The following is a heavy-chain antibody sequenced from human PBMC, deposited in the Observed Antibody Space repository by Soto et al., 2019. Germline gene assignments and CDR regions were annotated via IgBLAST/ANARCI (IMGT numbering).Heavy chain of an antibody. Sequence: ASVKVSCKASGYTFTGYYMHWVRQAPGQGLEWMGWINPNSGNTNYAQKLQGRVTMTTDTSTSTAYMELRSLRSDDTAVYYCARDGSSSSPNFDYWGQGTLVTVSS. V-gene: IGHV1-18*04. CDR1: GYTFTGYY. J-gene: IGHJ4*02. CDR2: INPNSGNT. D-gene: IGHD6-13*01. CDR3: ARDGSSSSPNFDY.